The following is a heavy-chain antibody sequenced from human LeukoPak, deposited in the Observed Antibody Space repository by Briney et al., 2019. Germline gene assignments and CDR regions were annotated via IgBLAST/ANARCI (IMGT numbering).Heavy chain of an antibody. CDR3: ARDRAAAMEYYYMDG. CDR1: RFTFSSYG. D-gene: IGHD2-2*01. CDR2: IRYDGSNK. V-gene: IGHV3-33*01. Sequence: PGGSLRLSCAASRFTFSSYGMHWVRQAPGKGLEWVAVIRYDGSNKNYADSVKGRFTISRDNSKNTLYLQINSLRAEDTAVYYCARDRAAAMEYYYMDGWGKGTTVTVSS. J-gene: IGHJ6*03.